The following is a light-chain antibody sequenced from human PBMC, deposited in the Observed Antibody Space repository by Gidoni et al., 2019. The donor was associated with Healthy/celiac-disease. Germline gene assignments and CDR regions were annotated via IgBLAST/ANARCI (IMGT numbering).Light chain of an antibody. CDR2: DAP. V-gene: IGKV3-11*01. CDR3: QQRSNFLT. CDR1: QSVSRY. J-gene: IGKJ4*01. Sequence: EIVLTQSPATLSLSPGERATLSCRASQSVSRYLAWYQQKPGQAPRLLIYDAPNRATGIPARFSGSGSGTDFTLTISSLEPEDFAVYYCQQRSNFLTFGGGTKVEIK.